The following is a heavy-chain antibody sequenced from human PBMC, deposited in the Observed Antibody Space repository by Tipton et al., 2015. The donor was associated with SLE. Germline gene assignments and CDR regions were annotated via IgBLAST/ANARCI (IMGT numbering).Heavy chain of an antibody. Sequence: TLSLTCTVSGGSISSHYWSWIRQPPGKGLEWIGYIYYSGSTNYNPSLKSRVTISVDTSKSQFSLKLSSVTAADTAVYYCARVRYFDWALDYWGQGTLVTVSS. D-gene: IGHD3-9*01. CDR3: ARVRYFDWALDY. CDR2: IYYSGST. CDR1: GGSISSHY. J-gene: IGHJ4*02. V-gene: IGHV4-59*11.